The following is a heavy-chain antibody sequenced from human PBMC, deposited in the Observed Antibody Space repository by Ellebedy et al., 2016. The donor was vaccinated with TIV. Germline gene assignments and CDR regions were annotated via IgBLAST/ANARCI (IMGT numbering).Heavy chain of an antibody. Sequence: SETLSLTXAVSGGSISSGGYSWSWIRQPPGKGLEWIGYIYHSGSTYYNPSLKSRVTISVDTSKNQFSLKLSSVTAADTAVYYCASLAASSIDYWGQGTLVTVSS. CDR1: GGSISSGGYS. D-gene: IGHD2-15*01. J-gene: IGHJ4*02. CDR2: IYHSGST. V-gene: IGHV4-30-2*01. CDR3: ASLAASSIDY.